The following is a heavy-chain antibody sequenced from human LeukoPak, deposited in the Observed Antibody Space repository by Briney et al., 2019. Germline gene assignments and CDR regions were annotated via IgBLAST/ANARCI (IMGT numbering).Heavy chain of an antibody. Sequence: GGSLRLSCAASGFTFSSYWMTWVRQAPGKGLEWVANMKQDGSEKYYVDSVKGRFTISRDNSKNPLYLQMDSLRAEDTAVYYCARDRCHGDCYYFDSWGQGTLVTVSS. CDR1: GFTFSSYW. CDR2: MKQDGSEK. CDR3: ARDRCHGDCYYFDS. V-gene: IGHV3-7*01. D-gene: IGHD2-21*02. J-gene: IGHJ4*02.